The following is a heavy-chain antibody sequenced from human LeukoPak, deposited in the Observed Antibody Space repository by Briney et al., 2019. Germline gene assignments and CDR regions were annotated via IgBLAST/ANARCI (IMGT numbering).Heavy chain of an antibody. D-gene: IGHD1-1*01. CDR1: GGSISSYY. J-gene: IGHJ4*02. CDR3: ARDGLDWNFDY. Sequence: PSETLSLTCTVSGGSISSYYWSWIRQPPGKGLEWIGYIYYSGSTNYNPSLKSRVTISVDTSKNQFSLKLSSVTAADTAVYYCARDGLDWNFDYWGQGTLVTVSS. V-gene: IGHV4-59*01. CDR2: IYYSGST.